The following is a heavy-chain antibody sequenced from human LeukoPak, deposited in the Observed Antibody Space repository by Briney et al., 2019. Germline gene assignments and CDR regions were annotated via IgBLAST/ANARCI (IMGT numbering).Heavy chain of an antibody. CDR2: ITWNSDNI. V-gene: IGHV3-9*03. J-gene: IGHJ6*03. CDR1: GFTFDDYA. D-gene: IGHD3-16*01. Sequence: GGSLRLSCAASGFTFDDYAMHWVRQAPGKGLEWVSGITWNSDNIEYADSVKGRFTISRGNAKNSLYLQMNSLRAEDMALYYCAKGGGGRLIYYYYMDVWGKGTTVTVSS. CDR3: AKGGGGRLIYYYYMDV.